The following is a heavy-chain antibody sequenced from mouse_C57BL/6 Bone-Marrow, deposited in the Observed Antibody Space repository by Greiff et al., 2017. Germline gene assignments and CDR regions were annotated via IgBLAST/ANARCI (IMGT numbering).Heavy chain of an antibody. J-gene: IGHJ4*01. CDR3: AIYDLDYYAMDY. CDR1: GYAFSSYW. CDR2: IYPGDGDT. D-gene: IGHD2-4*01. V-gene: IGHV1-80*01. Sequence: VQLQQSGAELVKPGASVKISCKASGYAFSSYWWNWVKQRPGKGLEWIGQIYPGDGDTNYNGKFKGKATLTADKSSSTAYMQLSSLTSEDSAVYFCAIYDLDYYAMDYWGQGTSVTVSS.